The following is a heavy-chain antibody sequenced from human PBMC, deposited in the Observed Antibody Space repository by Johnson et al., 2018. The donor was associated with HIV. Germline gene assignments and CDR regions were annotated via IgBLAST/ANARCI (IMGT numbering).Heavy chain of an antibody. Sequence: QVQLVESGGGVVQPGRSLRLSCAASGFTFSSYGMHWVRQAPGKGLVYVSGSRFDGDDTMYEDSVKGRFTISRDNAKNSLYLQMNSLRADDTAVYYCAKGDYFDMWGQGTMVTVSS. D-gene: IGHD3-16*01. J-gene: IGHJ3*02. CDR2: SRFDGDDT. CDR1: GFTFSSYG. CDR3: AKGDYFDM. V-gene: IGHV3-33*03.